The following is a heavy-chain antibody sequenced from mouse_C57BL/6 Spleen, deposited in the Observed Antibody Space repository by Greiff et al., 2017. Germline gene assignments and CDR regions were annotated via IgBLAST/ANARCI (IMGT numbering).Heavy chain of an antibody. CDR3: AREGFVGRGGYFDY. CDR1: GYTFTDYY. Sequence: EVQLQQSGPVLVKPGASVKMSCKASGYTFTDYYMNWVKQSHGKSLEWIGDINPYNGGTSYNQMLKGKATLTVAKSSSTAYQELTSVTSVDSAVTYCAREGFVGRGGYFDYWGQGTTLTVSS. V-gene: IGHV1-19*01. J-gene: IGHJ2*01. D-gene: IGHD4-1*01. CDR2: INPYNGGT.